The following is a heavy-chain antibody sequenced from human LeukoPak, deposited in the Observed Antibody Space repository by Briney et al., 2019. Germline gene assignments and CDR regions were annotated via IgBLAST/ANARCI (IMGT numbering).Heavy chain of an antibody. CDR1: GFTFRSYW. CDR2: INQGGSVK. V-gene: IGHV3-7*01. D-gene: IGHD5-12*01. J-gene: IGHJ4*02. CDR3: ARVGYSGWNLEY. Sequence: GGSLRLSCAASGFTFRSYWVSWVRQAPGKGLEWVANINQGGSVKYYVDSVKGRFTISRDDAKNSLYVQMNSLRDEDTAVYYCARVGYSGWNLEYWGQGTLVTVSS.